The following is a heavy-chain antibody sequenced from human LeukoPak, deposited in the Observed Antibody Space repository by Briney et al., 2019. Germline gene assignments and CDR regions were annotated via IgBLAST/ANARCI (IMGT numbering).Heavy chain of an antibody. CDR3: ARDFAGSYASTDDY. CDR2: IYYSGST. J-gene: IGHJ4*02. CDR1: GGSISSYY. D-gene: IGHD1-26*01. V-gene: IGHV4-39*07. Sequence: PSETLSLTCTVSGGSISSYYWSWIRQPPGKGLEWIGSIYYSGSTYYNPSLKSRVTISVDTSKNQFSLKLSSVTAADTAVYYCARDFAGSYASTDDYWGQGTLVTVSS.